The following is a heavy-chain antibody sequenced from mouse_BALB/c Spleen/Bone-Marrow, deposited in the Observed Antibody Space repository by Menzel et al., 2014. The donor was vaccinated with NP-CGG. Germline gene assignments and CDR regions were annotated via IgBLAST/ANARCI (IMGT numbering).Heavy chain of an antibody. CDR1: GFNIKDTY. Sequence: EVKLVESGAELVKPGASVKLSCTASGFNIKDTYMHWVKQRPEQGLEWIGRIDPANGNTKYDPKFQGKATITADTSSNTAYLQLSSLTSEGTAVYYCARSRDYGSSYYAMDYWGQGTSVTVSS. V-gene: IGHV14-3*02. D-gene: IGHD1-1*01. J-gene: IGHJ4*01. CDR2: IDPANGNT. CDR3: ARSRDYGSSYYAMDY.